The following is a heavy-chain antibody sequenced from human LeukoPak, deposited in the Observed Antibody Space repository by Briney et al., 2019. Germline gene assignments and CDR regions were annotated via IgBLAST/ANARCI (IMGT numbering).Heavy chain of an antibody. Sequence: GGSLRLSCAASKFXFRNHGIHWVRQAPGKGLEWVAIIWYDGSKQYYADSVKGRFTISRDNSKDTLYLQMNSLRDEDTAVYYCARDRGARYYDYWGQGTQVSVSS. CDR3: ARDRGARYYDY. J-gene: IGHJ4*02. CDR2: IWYDGSKQ. V-gene: IGHV3-33*01. CDR1: KFXFRNHG. D-gene: IGHD3-10*01.